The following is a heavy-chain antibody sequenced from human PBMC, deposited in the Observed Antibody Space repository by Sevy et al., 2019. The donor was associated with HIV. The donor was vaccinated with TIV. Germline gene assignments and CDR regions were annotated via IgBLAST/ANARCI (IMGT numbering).Heavy chain of an antibody. CDR1: GYTFTSYD. D-gene: IGHD6-19*01. CDR2: MNPNSGNT. V-gene: IGHV1-8*01. J-gene: IGHJ4*02. Sequence: ASVKVSCKASGYTFTSYDINWVRQATGQGLEWMGWMNPNSGNTGYAQKFQGRVTMTRNTSKRTAYMELSSLGSEETAVYYCAIRGSGYSSGWSPAFDYWGQGTLVTVSS. CDR3: AIRGSGYSSGWSPAFDY.